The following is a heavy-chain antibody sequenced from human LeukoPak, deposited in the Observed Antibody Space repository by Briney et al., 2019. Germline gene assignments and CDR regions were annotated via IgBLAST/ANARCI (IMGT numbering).Heavy chain of an antibody. Sequence: ASVKVSCKASGYTFTSYGISWVRQAPGQGLEWMGWISAYNGNTNYAQKFQGRVTMTRDMSTSTVYMELSSLRSEDTAVYYCARDASEYYDFWSGYPNYYYYYYMDVWGKGTTVTISS. CDR2: ISAYNGNT. CDR3: ARDASEYYDFWSGYPNYYYYYYMDV. V-gene: IGHV1-18*01. D-gene: IGHD3-3*01. J-gene: IGHJ6*03. CDR1: GYTFTSYG.